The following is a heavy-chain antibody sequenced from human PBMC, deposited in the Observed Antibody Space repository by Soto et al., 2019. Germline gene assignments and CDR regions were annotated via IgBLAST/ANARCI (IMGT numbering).Heavy chain of an antibody. J-gene: IGHJ4*02. D-gene: IGHD3-9*01. Sequence: GSLRLSCAASGFTFSSYAMSWVRQAPGKGLEWVSAISGSGGSTYYADSVKGRFTISRDNSKNTLYLQMNSLRAEDTAVYYCAKDLMVGYDILTGHDYWGQGALVTVSS. CDR2: ISGSGGST. CDR3: AKDLMVGYDILTGHDY. V-gene: IGHV3-23*01. CDR1: GFTFSSYA.